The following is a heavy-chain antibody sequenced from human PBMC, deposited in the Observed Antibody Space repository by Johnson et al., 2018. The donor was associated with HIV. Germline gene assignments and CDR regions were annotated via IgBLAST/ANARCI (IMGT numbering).Heavy chain of an antibody. CDR2: ISWNSGSI. J-gene: IGHJ3*01. Sequence: VQLVESGGGVERPGGSLRLSCAASGFTFDDYTMHWVRQAPGKGLEWVSGISWNSGSIGYADSVKGRFTISRDNAKRSLYLQLSNLRAEDTALYYCATLTVRSRAFDRWGQGTLVTVSS. D-gene: IGHD4-17*01. CDR1: GFTFDDYT. V-gene: IGHV3-9*01. CDR3: ATLTVRSRAFDR.